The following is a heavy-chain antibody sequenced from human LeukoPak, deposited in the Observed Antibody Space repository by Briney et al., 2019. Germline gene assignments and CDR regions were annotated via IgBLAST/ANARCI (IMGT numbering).Heavy chain of an antibody. CDR2: ISGSGGST. Sequence: GGSLRLSCAASGFTFSSYAMSWVRQAPGKGLEWVSAISGSGGSTCYADSVKGRFTISRDNSKNTLYLQMNSLRAEDTAVYYCAKPRHSGSYFPFDYWGQGTLVTVSS. J-gene: IGHJ4*02. V-gene: IGHV3-23*01. CDR1: GFTFSSYA. CDR3: AKPRHSGSYFPFDY. D-gene: IGHD1-26*01.